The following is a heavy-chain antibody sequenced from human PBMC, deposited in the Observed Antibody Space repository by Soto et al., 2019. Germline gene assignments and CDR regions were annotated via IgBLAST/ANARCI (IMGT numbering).Heavy chain of an antibody. CDR3: ARGRSLGQLVQHYYYYVMDV. CDR2: IYSGGYT. J-gene: IGHJ6*02. Sequence: PGGSLRLSCAVSGFTVSNNYMSWVRQAPGKGLEGVSVIYSGGYTAYGDSVKGRFTISRDNSKNTLYLQMNSLRADDTAVYYCARGRSLGQLVQHYYYYVMDVWAQGTTVTVSS. D-gene: IGHD6-6*01. CDR1: GFTVSNNY. V-gene: IGHV3-53*01.